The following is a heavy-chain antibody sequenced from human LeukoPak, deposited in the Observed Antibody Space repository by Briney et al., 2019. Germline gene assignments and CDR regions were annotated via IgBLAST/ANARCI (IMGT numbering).Heavy chain of an antibody. V-gene: IGHV1-46*01. CDR3: ARDLSGNKYGHFDF. D-gene: IGHD4-23*01. Sequence: ASVKVSCKASGYTFTTYYIHWVRQAPGQGLEWMGIIIPGGGTTTYAQKFQGRVTMTRDTSTSTAYMELSSLRSEYTAVYYCARDLSGNKYGHFDFWGQGTLVTVSS. J-gene: IGHJ4*02. CDR2: IIPGGGTT. CDR1: GYTFTTYY.